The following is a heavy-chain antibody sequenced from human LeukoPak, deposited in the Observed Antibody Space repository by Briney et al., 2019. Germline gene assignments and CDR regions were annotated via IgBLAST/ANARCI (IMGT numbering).Heavy chain of an antibody. CDR1: GGSLSSSSYY. Sequence: SETLSLTCTVSGGSLSSSSYYWRWIRQPPGKGLEWIGSIYYSGRTYYNPSLKSPVTISVDTSKNQFSLKLSSVTAADTAVYYCAGRLTYSYAIDYWGQGTLVTVSS. J-gene: IGHJ4*02. D-gene: IGHD5-18*01. V-gene: IGHV4-39*01. CDR3: AGRLTYSYAIDY. CDR2: IYYSGRT.